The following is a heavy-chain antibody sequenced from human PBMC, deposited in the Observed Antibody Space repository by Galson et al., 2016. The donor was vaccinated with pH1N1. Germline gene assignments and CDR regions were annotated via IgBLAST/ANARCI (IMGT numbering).Heavy chain of an antibody. Sequence: QSGAEVKKPGESLKISCQGSGYEFGRYWIVWVRQMPGKGLEYMGTIYPDDSDTRYHPAFQGQVIISGDRSINAVYLQWSSLKASDSGIYYCARRTISARPGWFDSWGQGTLVTVSS. D-gene: IGHD6-6*01. CDR3: ARRTISARPGWFDS. V-gene: IGHV5-51*01. CDR1: GYEFGRYW. J-gene: IGHJ5*01. CDR2: IYPDDSDT.